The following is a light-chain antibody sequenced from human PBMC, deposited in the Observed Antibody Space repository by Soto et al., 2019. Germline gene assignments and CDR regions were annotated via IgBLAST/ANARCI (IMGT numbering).Light chain of an antibody. CDR1: QSVKSSY. CDR2: GTS. J-gene: IGKJ1*01. Sequence: DIVLTQSPCTLSWSPGERATLPCGASQSVKSSYLAWYQHKPRQAPRLVISGTSSRATGIPDRFSGSGSRTDFTLTISRLEPEDCAVYYCQQYGSSTKWTFGQGTKVDI. CDR3: QQYGSSTKWT. V-gene: IGKV3-20*01.